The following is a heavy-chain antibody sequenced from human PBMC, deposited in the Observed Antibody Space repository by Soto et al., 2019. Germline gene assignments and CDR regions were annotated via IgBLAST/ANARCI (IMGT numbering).Heavy chain of an antibody. J-gene: IGHJ4*02. Sequence: PGGSLRLSCAASGFTFSDYYMSWIRQAPGKGLEWVSYISNSGNTIYYADSVKGRFTISRDNAKNSLYLQMNSLRPEDTAVYYCARDTREDYGGTPFAYWGQGTLVTVSS. CDR1: GFTFSDYY. CDR2: ISNSGNTI. CDR3: ARDTREDYGGTPFAY. D-gene: IGHD4-17*01. V-gene: IGHV3-11*01.